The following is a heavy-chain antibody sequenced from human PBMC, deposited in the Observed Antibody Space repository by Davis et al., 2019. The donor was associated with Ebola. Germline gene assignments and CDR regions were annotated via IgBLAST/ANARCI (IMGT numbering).Heavy chain of an antibody. CDR3: ARGLDMGDCFDY. J-gene: IGHJ4*02. V-gene: IGHV1-18*01. CDR2: ISGYNGNT. Sequence: ASVKVSCKASGYTFTSYAMHWVRQAPGQGLEWMGWISGYNGNTNYAQKLQGRVTMTTDTSTSTAYMELRSLRSDDTAVYYCARGLDMGDCFDYWGQGTLVTVSS. D-gene: IGHD2-2*03. CDR1: GYTFTSYA.